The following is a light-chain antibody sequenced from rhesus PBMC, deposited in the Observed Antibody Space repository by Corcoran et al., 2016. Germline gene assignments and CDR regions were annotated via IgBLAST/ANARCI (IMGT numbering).Light chain of an antibody. CDR3: QQDSTRPFT. CDR2: KAT. J-gene: IGKJ3*01. Sequence: DIQMTQSPSSLSASVGDTITITCRASQGISSWLAWYQQKPGKALKLLVYKATSLQSGVPSRFSGSGSGTDFPLTISSLQSEDVATYYCQQDSTRPFTFGPGTKLDIK. CDR1: QGISSW. V-gene: IGKV1-22*01.